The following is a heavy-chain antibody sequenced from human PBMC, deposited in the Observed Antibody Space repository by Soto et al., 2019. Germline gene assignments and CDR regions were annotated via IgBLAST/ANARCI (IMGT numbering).Heavy chain of an antibody. Sequence: QVQLVQSGAEVKKPGSSVKVSCKASGGTFSSYAISWVRQAPGQGLEWMGGIIPIFDTADYAQKFQGRVTITADESTNTAYMELSSLRSXDTAVYYCAGHSSGVPGYYYGMDVWGQGTTVTVSS. V-gene: IGHV1-69*12. CDR1: GGTFSSYA. CDR2: IIPIFDTA. J-gene: IGHJ6*02. D-gene: IGHD3-22*01. CDR3: AGHSSGVPGYYYGMDV.